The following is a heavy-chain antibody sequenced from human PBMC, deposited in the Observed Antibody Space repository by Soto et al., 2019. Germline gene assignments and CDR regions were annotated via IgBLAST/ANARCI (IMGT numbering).Heavy chain of an antibody. Sequence: GASVKVSCKXSGYTFTSYGISWVRQAPGQGLEWMGWISAYNGNTNYAQKLQGRVTMTTDTSTSTAYMELRSLRSDDTAVYYCASIYGSGGYHWFDPWGQGTLVTVSS. CDR3: ASIYGSGGYHWFDP. V-gene: IGHV1-18*04. D-gene: IGHD3-10*01. J-gene: IGHJ5*02. CDR1: GYTFTSYG. CDR2: ISAYNGNT.